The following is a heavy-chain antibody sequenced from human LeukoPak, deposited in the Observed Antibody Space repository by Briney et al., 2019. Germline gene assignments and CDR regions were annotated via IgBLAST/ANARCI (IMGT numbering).Heavy chain of an antibody. CDR2: IKSKSDGGTT. Sequence: GGSLRLSCGASGFTVSDVWMSWVRQAPGKGLEWLGRIKSKSDGGTTDYAAPVKGRFTISRDDSKNTVFLRMNSLKTEDTAIYYCTTDPRHWGQGTLVTVSS. CDR3: TTDPRH. J-gene: IGHJ4*02. V-gene: IGHV3-15*01. CDR1: GFTVSDVW.